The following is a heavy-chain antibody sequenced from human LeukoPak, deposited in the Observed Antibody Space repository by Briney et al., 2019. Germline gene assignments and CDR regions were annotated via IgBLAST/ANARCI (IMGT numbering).Heavy chain of an antibody. J-gene: IGHJ3*02. Sequence: GGSLRLSCAASGFTFSDYYMSWIRQAPGKGLEWASYISSSGSTIYYADSVKGRFTISRDNAKNSLYLQMNSLRAEDTAVYYCARDTRTGSSSWYVVDAFDIWGQGTMVTVSS. V-gene: IGHV3-11*04. CDR1: GFTFSDYY. CDR2: ISSSGSTI. D-gene: IGHD6-13*01. CDR3: ARDTRTGSSSWYVVDAFDI.